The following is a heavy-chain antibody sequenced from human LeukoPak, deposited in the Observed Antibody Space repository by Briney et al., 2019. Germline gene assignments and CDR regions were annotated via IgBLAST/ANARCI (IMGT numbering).Heavy chain of an antibody. J-gene: IGHJ6*02. CDR2: ISGSGGST. D-gene: IGHD2-15*01. Sequence: PGGSLRLSCAASGFTFSSYDVSWVRQAPGKGLEWVSAISGSGGSTYYADSVKGRFTISRDNSKNTLYLQMNSLRAEDTAVYYCARNRGYCSGGSCVPDPPNYYYVMDVWGQGTTVTVSS. CDR1: GFTFSSYD. CDR3: ARNRGYCSGGSCVPDPPNYYYVMDV. V-gene: IGHV3-23*01.